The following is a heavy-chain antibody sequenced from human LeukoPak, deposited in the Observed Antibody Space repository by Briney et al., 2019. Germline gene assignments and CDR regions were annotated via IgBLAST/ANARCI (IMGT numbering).Heavy chain of an antibody. D-gene: IGHD3-10*01. V-gene: IGHV4-39*02. CDR3: ARDQNYYGSGSYYNSYAFDI. CDR1: GGSISSSSYY. J-gene: IGHJ3*02. CDR2: IYYSGST. Sequence: SETLSLTCTVSGGSISSSSYYWGWIRQPPGKGLEWIGSIYYSGSTYYNPSLKSRVTISVDTSKNQFSLKLSSVTAAGTAVYYCARDQNYYGSGSYYNSYAFDIWGQGTMVTVSS.